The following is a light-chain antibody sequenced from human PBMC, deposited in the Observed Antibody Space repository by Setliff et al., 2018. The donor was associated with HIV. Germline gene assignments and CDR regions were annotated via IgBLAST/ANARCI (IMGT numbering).Light chain of an antibody. Sequence: QSALTQPASVSGSPGQSITISCTGTSSDVGSYNLVSWYQQHPGKAPKLMIYQVTKRPSGVSNRFSGSKSGNTASLTISGLQGDDEADYYCQSYGRSLSGYVFGTGTKVTVL. CDR2: QVT. V-gene: IGLV2-23*02. CDR1: SSDVGSYNL. J-gene: IGLJ1*01. CDR3: QSYGRSLSGYV.